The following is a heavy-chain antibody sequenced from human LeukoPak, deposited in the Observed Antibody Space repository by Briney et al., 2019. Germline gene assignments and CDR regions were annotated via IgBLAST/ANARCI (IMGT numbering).Heavy chain of an antibody. Sequence: GGSLRLSCAASGFAFSNYAMSWVRQAPGKGLEWVSGISDSGGNTFYADSVKGRFTISRDNAENSLYLQMNSLRVEDTAFYYCARDLAYSRLDYWGQGMLVTVSS. CDR2: ISDSGGNT. D-gene: IGHD5-18*01. CDR1: GFAFSNYA. V-gene: IGHV3-23*01. CDR3: ARDLAYSRLDY. J-gene: IGHJ4*02.